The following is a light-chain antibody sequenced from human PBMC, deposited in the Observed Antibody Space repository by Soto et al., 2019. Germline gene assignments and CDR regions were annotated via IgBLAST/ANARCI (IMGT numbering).Light chain of an antibody. CDR2: ATS. CDR1: QGSSNY. V-gene: IGKV1-9*01. J-gene: IGKJ5*01. Sequence: DIPMTHSTSFLSASVGDRVTNTCRSSQGSSNYLAWYPQKAGKAPTPLIYATSTLQSGVPSRREGSGSGPDCTRTISSLQPEDFETDDCQQLKTYPFTFGQGTRLE. CDR3: QQLKTYPFT.